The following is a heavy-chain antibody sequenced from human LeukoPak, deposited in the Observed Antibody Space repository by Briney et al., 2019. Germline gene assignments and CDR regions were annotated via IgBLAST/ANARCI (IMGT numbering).Heavy chain of an antibody. V-gene: IGHV3-48*03. CDR1: GFTFSTYE. D-gene: IGHD2-15*01. J-gene: IGHJ6*03. CDR3: ARRKYCSGGSCPTNYYYYYMDV. CDR2: ISSMGSTV. Sequence: GESLRLSCAASGFTFSTYEMNWVRQAPGKGLEWVSYISSMGSTVYYADSVKGRFTISRDNAKNSLYLQMNSLRAEDTAVYYCARRKYCSGGSCPTNYYYYYMDVWGKGTTVTVSS.